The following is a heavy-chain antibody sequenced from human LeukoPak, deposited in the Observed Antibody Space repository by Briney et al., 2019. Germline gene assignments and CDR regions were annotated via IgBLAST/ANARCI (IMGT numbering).Heavy chain of an antibody. Sequence: GGSLRLSCAASGFTVSSYCMHWDRQAPGKGLVCVSRINTDGTTTTYADSVKGRFTISRDNAKNTLYLHMNSLRAEDTAVYYCARGASASSSQFEYWGQGTLVTVSS. CDR2: INTDGTTT. CDR3: ARGASASSSQFEY. CDR1: GFTVSSYC. J-gene: IGHJ4*02. D-gene: IGHD1-26*01. V-gene: IGHV3-74*01.